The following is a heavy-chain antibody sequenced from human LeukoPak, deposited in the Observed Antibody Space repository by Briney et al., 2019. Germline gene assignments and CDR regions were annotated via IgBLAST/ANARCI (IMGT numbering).Heavy chain of an antibody. D-gene: IGHD4-11*01. CDR1: GYSFTNYG. V-gene: IGHV1-18*01. CDR2: ISAHNGNT. Sequence: ASVKVSFKSSGYSFTNYGIIWVRQTPAQGLQWMGWISAHNGNTNYAQKLQGRVTLTTDTSTSTLYMELRSLTSDDTAVYYCARAETTLVLNYWGQGTLVTVSS. J-gene: IGHJ4*02. CDR3: ARAETTLVLNY.